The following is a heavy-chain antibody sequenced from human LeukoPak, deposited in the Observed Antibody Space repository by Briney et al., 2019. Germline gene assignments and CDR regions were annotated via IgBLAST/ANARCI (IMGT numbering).Heavy chain of an antibody. J-gene: IGHJ6*02. CDR1: GFTFSSYA. V-gene: IGHV3-30*04. D-gene: IGHD6-19*01. CDR2: ISYDGSNK. Sequence: GRSLRLSCAASGFTFSSYAMHWVRQAPGKGLEWVAVISYDGSNKYYADSVKGRFTISRDNSKNTLYLQMNSLRAEDTAVYYCNMGIAVAGTLGSKEGTDVWGQGTTATVSS. CDR3: NMGIAVAGTLGSKEGTDV.